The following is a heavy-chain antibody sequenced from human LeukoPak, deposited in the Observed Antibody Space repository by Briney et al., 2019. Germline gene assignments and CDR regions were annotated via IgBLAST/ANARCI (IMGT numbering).Heavy chain of an antibody. CDR1: GFTFSSYA. J-gene: IGHJ4*02. V-gene: IGHV3-30-3*01. D-gene: IGHD2-2*01. Sequence: GGSLRLSCAASGFTFSSYAMHWVRQAPGKGLEWVAVISYDGSNKYYADSVKGRFTISRDNSKNTLYLQMNSLRAEDTAVYYCARDRRASNLFDYWGQGTLVTVSS. CDR2: ISYDGSNK. CDR3: ARDRRASNLFDY.